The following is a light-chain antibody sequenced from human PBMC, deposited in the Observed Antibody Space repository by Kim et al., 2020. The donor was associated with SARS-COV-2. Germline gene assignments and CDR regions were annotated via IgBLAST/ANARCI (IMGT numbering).Light chain of an antibody. CDR3: QQCHSYPWT. Sequence: DIQMTQSPSTLSASVGDRVTITCRASQSISSWLAWYQQKPGKAPKLVIYKASSLESGVPSRFSGSGSGTEFTLTISSLQPDDFATYYCQQCHSYPWTFGQGTKVDIK. J-gene: IGKJ1*01. V-gene: IGKV1-5*03. CDR2: KAS. CDR1: QSISSW.